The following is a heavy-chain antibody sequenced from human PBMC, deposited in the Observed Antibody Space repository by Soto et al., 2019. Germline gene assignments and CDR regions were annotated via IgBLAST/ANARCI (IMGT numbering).Heavy chain of an antibody. CDR3: ARFGGRGWSLDV. CDR2: ISNSRSTI. J-gene: IGHJ6*02. Sequence: QMQLVESGGGLVKPGGPRRLSCAASGFTFSDYYMSWIRQAPGKGLEWVSYISNSRSTIYYADSVKGRLTISRDNAKNSLYLEMNSPGAEDTAGYYWARFGGRGWSLDVWGQGTTVTVSS. CDR1: GFTFSDYY. D-gene: IGHD6-19*01. V-gene: IGHV3-11*01.